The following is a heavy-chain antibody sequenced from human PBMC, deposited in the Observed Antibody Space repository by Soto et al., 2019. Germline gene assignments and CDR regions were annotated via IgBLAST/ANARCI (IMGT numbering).Heavy chain of an antibody. CDR1: GYTFTSYG. CDR3: ARGMRGRTRTNSGYYGMDV. D-gene: IGHD1-7*01. V-gene: IGHV1-18*01. Sequence: ASVKVSCKASGYTFTSYGISWVRQAPGQGLKWMGWISAYNGNTNYAQKLQGRVTMTTDTSTSTAYMELRSLRSDDTAVYYCARGMRGRTRTNSGYYGMDVWGQGTTVTVSS. J-gene: IGHJ6*02. CDR2: ISAYNGNT.